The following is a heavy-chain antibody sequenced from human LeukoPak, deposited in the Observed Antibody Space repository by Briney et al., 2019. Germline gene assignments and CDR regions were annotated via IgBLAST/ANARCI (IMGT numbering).Heavy chain of an antibody. J-gene: IGHJ4*02. D-gene: IGHD3-16*02. CDR3: ARARGITFGGVIAN. CDR2: INHSGST. Sequence: SETLSLTCAVYGGSFSGYYWSWIRQPPGKGLEWIGEINHSGSTNYNPSLKSRVTISVDTSKNQFSLKLSSVTAADTAVYCCARARGITFGGVIANWGQGTLVTVSS. V-gene: IGHV4-34*01. CDR1: GGSFSGYY.